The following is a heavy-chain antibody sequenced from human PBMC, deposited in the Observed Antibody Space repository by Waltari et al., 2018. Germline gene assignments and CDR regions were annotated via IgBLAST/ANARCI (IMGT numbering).Heavy chain of an antibody. D-gene: IGHD3-22*01. CDR2: IRPSGDST. CDR3: ARERKGGYFDY. CDR1: GYDISGYY. J-gene: IGHJ4*02. V-gene: IGHV1-46*01. Sequence: QVQLVQSGAELKKPGASMKVSCKASGYDISGYYTHWMPQAPWQGLQWMGLIRPSGDSTNYAQKFRGRVSMTRDTSTSTVYMELGSLTYEDTAVYYCARERKGGYFDYWGQGTPVTVSS.